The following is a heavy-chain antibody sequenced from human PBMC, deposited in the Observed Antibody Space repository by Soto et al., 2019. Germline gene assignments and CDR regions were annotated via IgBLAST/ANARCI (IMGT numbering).Heavy chain of an antibody. D-gene: IGHD5-12*01. V-gene: IGHV1-46*01. Sequence: ASVKVSGKSSAYNFTNVYIHWGRQAPGQGLEWMGIINPSGGSTSYAQKFQDRVIMTRDTSSSTAYLQWTSLEASDTAIYSCARLSGYASDYYYGIDVWGQGTTVTVSS. CDR2: INPSGGST. CDR1: AYNFTNVY. CDR3: ARLSGYASDYYYGIDV. J-gene: IGHJ6*02.